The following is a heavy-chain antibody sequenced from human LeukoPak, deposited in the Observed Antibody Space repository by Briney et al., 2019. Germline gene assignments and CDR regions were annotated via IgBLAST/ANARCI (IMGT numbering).Heavy chain of an antibody. CDR2: IHLSGDT. J-gene: IGHJ6*02. CDR1: GGSVSSGNYY. Sequence: SETLSLTCTVSGGSVSSGNYYWSWIRQPPGKGLEWIGYIHLSGDTKYNSSLTSRLSISVDTSQNQFSLKVRAMTAADTAVYYCARQGSNPKEGWFRIHLYDKDVWGQGTTVIVSS. V-gene: IGHV4-61*01. CDR3: ARQGSNPKEGWFRIHLYDKDV. D-gene: IGHD3-10*01.